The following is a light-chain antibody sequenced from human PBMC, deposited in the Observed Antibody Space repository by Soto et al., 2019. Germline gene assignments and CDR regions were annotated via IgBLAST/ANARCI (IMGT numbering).Light chain of an antibody. CDR1: RGHRSYA. J-gene: IGLJ2*01. V-gene: IGLV4-69*01. Sequence: QPVLAQSPSASASLGASVTLTCTLSRGHRSYAIAWLQQQPEKGPRYLMKLDSYGSHSKGDGIPDRFSGSSSGAERYLTSASLQSDDEADYYCQTWGTGIVVFGGGTKLTVL. CDR3: QTWGTGIVV. CDR2: LDSYGSH.